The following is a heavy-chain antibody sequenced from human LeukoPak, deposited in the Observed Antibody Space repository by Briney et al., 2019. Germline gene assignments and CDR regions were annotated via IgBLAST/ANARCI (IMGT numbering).Heavy chain of an antibody. D-gene: IGHD3-10*01. CDR1: GGSISSYY. J-gene: IGHJ5*02. CDR3: ARVLWFGEINWFDP. V-gene: IGHV4-59*01. CDR2: IYYSGST. Sequence: SETLSLTCTVSGGSISSYYRSWIRQPPGKGLEWIGYIYYSGSTNYNPSLKSRVTISVDTSKNQFSLKLSSVTAADTAVYYCARVLWFGEINWFDPWGQGTLVTVSS.